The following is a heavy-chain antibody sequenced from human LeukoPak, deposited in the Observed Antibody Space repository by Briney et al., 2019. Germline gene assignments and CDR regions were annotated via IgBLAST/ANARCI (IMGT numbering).Heavy chain of an antibody. J-gene: IGHJ4*02. CDR1: GGSISSYY. CDR2: IYHSGST. V-gene: IGHV4-38-2*02. CDR3: ARAPMVRGAFDY. Sequence: SETLSLTCTVSGGSISSYYWSWIRQPPGKGLEWIGSIYHSGSTYYNPSLKSRVTISVDTSENQFSLKLSSVTAADTAVFYCARAPMVRGAFDYWGQGTLVTVSS. D-gene: IGHD3-10*01.